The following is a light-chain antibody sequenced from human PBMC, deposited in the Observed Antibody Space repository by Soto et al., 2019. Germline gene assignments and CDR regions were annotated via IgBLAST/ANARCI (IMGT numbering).Light chain of an antibody. CDR3: QQYKSYSVT. J-gene: IGKJ4*01. CDR1: QSLDKW. Sequence: DIQMTQPPSTLSASVGDRVTITCRASQSLDKWLAWYQQKPGTAPKLLIYKASTLDSGVPSRFSGSGSGTEFTLTISSLQPDDFATYYCQQYKSYSVTFGGGTKVEL. CDR2: KAS. V-gene: IGKV1-5*03.